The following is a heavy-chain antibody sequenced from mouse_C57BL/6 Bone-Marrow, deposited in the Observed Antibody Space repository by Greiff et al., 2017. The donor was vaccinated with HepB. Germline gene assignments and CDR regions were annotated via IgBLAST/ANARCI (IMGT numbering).Heavy chain of an antibody. Sequence: EVQGVESGGGLVQSGRSLRLSCATSGFTFSDFYMEWVRQAPGKGLEWIAASRNKANDYTTEYSASVKGRFIVSRDTSQSILYLQMNALRAEDTAIYYCARATEGVDYFDYWGQGTTLTVSS. CDR1: GFTFSDFY. J-gene: IGHJ2*01. V-gene: IGHV7-1*01. CDR2: SRNKANDYTT. CDR3: ARATEGVDYFDY.